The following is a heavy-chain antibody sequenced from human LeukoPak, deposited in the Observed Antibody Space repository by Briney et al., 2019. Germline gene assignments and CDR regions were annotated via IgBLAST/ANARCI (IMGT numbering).Heavy chain of an antibody. V-gene: IGHV3-23*01. CDR1: GFTFSSYA. J-gene: IGHJ4*02. CDR2: ISGSGGCT. CDR3: AKFSVPYDSAGYFDY. Sequence: GGSLRLSCAASGFTFSSYAMSWVRQAPGKGLEWVSAISGSGGCTYYADSVKGRFTISRDNSKNTLYLQMNSLRAEDTAVYYCAKFSVPYDSAGYFDYWGQGTLVTVSS. D-gene: IGHD3-22*01.